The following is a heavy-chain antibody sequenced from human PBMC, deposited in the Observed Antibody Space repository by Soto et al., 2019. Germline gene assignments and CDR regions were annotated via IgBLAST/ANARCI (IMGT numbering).Heavy chain of an antibody. CDR2: IYYSGSN. CDR1: CGANIRGDYY. CDR3: GRESNSGYDLRYHWSAR. Sequence: SETRSDTCPGSCGANIRGDYYWSWIRQPPGKGLDWIGYIYYSGSNYYNPSLKSRVTISVDTSNTQFSLQLSSVTAADTAVYYCGRESNSGYDLRYHWSARWRHANLVT. V-gene: IGHV4-30-4*01. D-gene: IGHD5-12*01. J-gene: IGHJ5*02.